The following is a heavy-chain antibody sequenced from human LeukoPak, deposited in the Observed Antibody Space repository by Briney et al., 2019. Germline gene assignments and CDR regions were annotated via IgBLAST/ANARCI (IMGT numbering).Heavy chain of an antibody. CDR2: ISGSGGST. D-gene: IGHD6-13*01. CDR1: GFTFSSYA. V-gene: IGHV3-23*01. Sequence: GGSLRLSCAASGFTFSSYAMSWVRQAPGKGLEWVSAISGSGGSTYYADSVKGRFTISRDNSKNTLYLQMNSLRAEDTAVYYCASQGYSSSWYYYHYMDVWGKGTTVTVSS. J-gene: IGHJ6*03. CDR3: ASQGYSSSWYYYHYMDV.